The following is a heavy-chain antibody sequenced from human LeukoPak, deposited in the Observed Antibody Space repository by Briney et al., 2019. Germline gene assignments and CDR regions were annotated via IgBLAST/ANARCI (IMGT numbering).Heavy chain of an antibody. CDR1: GYTFTGYY. Sequence: ASVKVSCKASGYTFTGYYMHWVRQAPGQGLEWMGRINPNSGGTNYAQKFRGRVTMTRDTSISTAYMELSRPRSDDTAVYYCARDTQLWFGELPFDYWGQGTLVTVSS. J-gene: IGHJ4*02. D-gene: IGHD3-10*01. CDR2: INPNSGGT. V-gene: IGHV1-2*06. CDR3: ARDTQLWFGELPFDY.